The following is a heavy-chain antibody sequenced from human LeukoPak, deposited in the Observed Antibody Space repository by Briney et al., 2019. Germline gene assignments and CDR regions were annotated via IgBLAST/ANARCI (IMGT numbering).Heavy chain of an antibody. V-gene: IGHV3-30*04. Sequence: PGRSLRLSCAAFGFTFSSYAMHWVRQAPGKGLEWVAVISYDGSNKYYADSVKGRFTNSRDNSKNTLYLQMNSLRAEDTAVYYCARGGIAAAGLMDVWGQGTTVTVSS. CDR2: ISYDGSNK. J-gene: IGHJ6*02. CDR3: ARGGIAAAGLMDV. D-gene: IGHD6-13*01. CDR1: GFTFSSYA.